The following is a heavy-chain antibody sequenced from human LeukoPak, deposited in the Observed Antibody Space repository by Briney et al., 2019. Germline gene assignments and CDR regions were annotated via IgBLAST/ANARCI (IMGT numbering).Heavy chain of an antibody. CDR1: GFTFSSYA. V-gene: IGHV3-23*01. J-gene: IGHJ4*02. D-gene: IGHD6-19*01. Sequence: WASLRLSCAASGFTFSSYAMSWVRQAPGKGLEWVSAISGSGGSTYYADSVKGRFTISRDNSKNTLYLQMNSLRAEDTAVYYCAKVGIAVAGHFDYWGQGTLVTVSS. CDR3: AKVGIAVAGHFDY. CDR2: ISGSGGST.